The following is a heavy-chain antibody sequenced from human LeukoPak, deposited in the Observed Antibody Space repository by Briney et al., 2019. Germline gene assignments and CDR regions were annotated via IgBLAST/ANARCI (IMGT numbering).Heavy chain of an antibody. CDR1: RFTFSDFY. CDR2: ISNSGTTI. J-gene: IGHJ4*02. D-gene: IGHD6-19*01. V-gene: IGHV3-11*04. Sequence: GGSLRLSCAASRFTFSDFYMSWIRQAPGKGLEWISYISNSGTTIYYADSVKGRFTISRNNAKNSLYLQMNSLRAEDTAVYYCARHARVAGFDYWGLGTLVTVSS. CDR3: ARHARVAGFDY.